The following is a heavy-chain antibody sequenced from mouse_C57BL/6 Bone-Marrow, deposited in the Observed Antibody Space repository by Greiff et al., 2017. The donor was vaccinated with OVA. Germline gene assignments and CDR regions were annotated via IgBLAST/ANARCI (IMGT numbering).Heavy chain of an antibody. V-gene: IGHV2-5*01. Sequence: VHLVESGPGLVQPSQSLSITCTVSGFSLTSYGVHWVRQSPGKGLEWLGVIWRGGSTDYNAAFMSRLSITKDNSKSQVFFKMNSLQADDTAIYYCAKAYYGSSYGWFAYWGQGTLVTVSA. J-gene: IGHJ3*01. CDR2: IWRGGST. CDR3: AKAYYGSSYGWFAY. CDR1: GFSLTSYG. D-gene: IGHD1-1*01.